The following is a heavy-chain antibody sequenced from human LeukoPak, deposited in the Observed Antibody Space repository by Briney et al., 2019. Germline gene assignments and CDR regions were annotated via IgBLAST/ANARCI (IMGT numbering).Heavy chain of an antibody. V-gene: IGHV3-23*01. J-gene: IGHJ4*02. CDR1: GLTLSNYG. CDR3: AKRGVVIRVILVGYHKEAYYFDS. D-gene: IGHD3-22*01. CDR2: ISDSGGSA. Sequence: GGSLRLSCAVSGLTLSNYGMSWVRQAPGKGLEWVAGISDSGGSANYADSVKGRFTISRDNPKNTLYLQMNSLRAEDTAVYFCAKRGVVIRVILVGYHKEAYYFDSWGQGALVTVSS.